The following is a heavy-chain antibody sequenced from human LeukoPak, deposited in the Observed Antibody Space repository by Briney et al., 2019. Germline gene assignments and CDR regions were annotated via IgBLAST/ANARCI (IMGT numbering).Heavy chain of an antibody. CDR1: GFTFKDYT. J-gene: IGHJ5*02. CDR3: AKGGLGSDILTTCDP. Sequence: GGSLRLSCAGTGFTFKDYTLHWVRQAPGKGLEWLAVISYDGSKRSYVDSVKGRFTISRDNSNNALYLQMNSLRAEDTAVYYCAKGGLGSDILTTCDPWGQGTLVTVSS. V-gene: IGHV3-30*04. CDR2: ISYDGSKR. D-gene: IGHD3-9*01.